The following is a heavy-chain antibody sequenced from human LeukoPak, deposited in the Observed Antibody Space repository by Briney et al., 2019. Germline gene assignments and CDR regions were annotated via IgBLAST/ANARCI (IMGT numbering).Heavy chain of an antibody. Sequence: PGGSLRLSCAASGFSFDDYVVHWVRQPPGKGLEWVSLISGDGVSTYYADSVKGRFTISGDNSKNSLYLQMNSLRTEDTALYYCTKDIRPRYSSSSGFDYWGQGTLVTVSS. V-gene: IGHV3-43*02. J-gene: IGHJ4*02. CDR1: GFSFDDYV. CDR2: ISGDGVST. D-gene: IGHD6-6*01. CDR3: TKDIRPRYSSSSGFDY.